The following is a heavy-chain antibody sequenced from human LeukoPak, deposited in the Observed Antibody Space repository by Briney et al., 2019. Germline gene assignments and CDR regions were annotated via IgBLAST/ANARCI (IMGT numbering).Heavy chain of an antibody. CDR3: ASIHDSSGLHAFDI. Sequence: GGSLRLSCAASGFTFSSYGTHWVRQAPGKGLEWVAVIWYDGSNKYYADPVKGRFTISRDNSKNTLYLRMNSLRAEDTAVYYCASIHDSSGLHAFDIWGQGTMVTVSS. D-gene: IGHD3-22*01. CDR1: GFTFSSYG. CDR2: IWYDGSNK. V-gene: IGHV3-33*01. J-gene: IGHJ3*02.